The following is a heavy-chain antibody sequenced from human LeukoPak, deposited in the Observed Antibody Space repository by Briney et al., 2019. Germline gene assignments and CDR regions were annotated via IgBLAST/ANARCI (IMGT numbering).Heavy chain of an antibody. V-gene: IGHV4-4*02. D-gene: IGHD3-16*01. Sequence: SGTLSLTCAVSGDSISRGHWWNWVRQPPGKGLEWIGEIFHTGNTNYNPSLKSRVTMSVDKSKNQFSLNLTSVTATDTAVYYCARNHNWAFDYWGQGTLVTVSS. CDR3: ARNHNWAFDY. J-gene: IGHJ4*02. CDR2: IFHTGNT. CDR1: GDSISRGHW.